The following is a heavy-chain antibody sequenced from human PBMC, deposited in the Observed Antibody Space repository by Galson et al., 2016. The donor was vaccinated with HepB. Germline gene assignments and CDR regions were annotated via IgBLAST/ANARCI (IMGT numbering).Heavy chain of an antibody. CDR1: GDSVSRHGAS. V-gene: IGHV6-1*01. CDR3: ARGGEYGGIPSNWFDL. Sequence: CAISGDSVSRHGASWNWIRQSPSRGLEWLGRTFFRSKWYHNYAPSMKSRITLNPDTPKGQVSLVMRSVTPEDTAVYYCARGGEYGGIPSNWFDLWGQGTLVTVSS. J-gene: IGHJ5*02. D-gene: IGHD4-23*01. CDR2: TFFRSKWYH.